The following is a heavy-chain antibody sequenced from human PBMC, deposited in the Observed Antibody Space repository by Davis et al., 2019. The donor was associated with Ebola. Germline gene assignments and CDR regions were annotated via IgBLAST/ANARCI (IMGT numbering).Heavy chain of an antibody. J-gene: IGHJ4*02. CDR3: ARGVIVLMVYAHFDY. D-gene: IGHD2-8*01. Sequence: SETLSLTCTVSGGSINSYYWSWIRQPPGKGLEWIGYIYYSGRTSYNPSLESRVTISVDTSKNQFSLKLSSVTAADTAVYYCARGVIVLMVYAHFDYWGQGTLVTVSS. CDR1: GGSINSYY. CDR2: IYYSGRT. V-gene: IGHV4-59*12.